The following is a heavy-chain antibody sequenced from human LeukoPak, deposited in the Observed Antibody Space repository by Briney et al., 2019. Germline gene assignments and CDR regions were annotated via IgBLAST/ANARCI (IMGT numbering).Heavy chain of an antibody. Sequence: GESLKISCKGSGYSFTSYWIGWVRQMPGKGLEWMGIIYPGDSDTRYSPSFQGQVTISADKSISTAYLQWSSLKASDTAVYYCARRIEKSICSGGSCYSDAFDIWGQGTMVTVSS. CDR3: ARRIEKSICSGGSCYSDAFDI. D-gene: IGHD2-15*01. CDR2: IYPGDSDT. CDR1: GYSFTSYW. J-gene: IGHJ3*02. V-gene: IGHV5-51*01.